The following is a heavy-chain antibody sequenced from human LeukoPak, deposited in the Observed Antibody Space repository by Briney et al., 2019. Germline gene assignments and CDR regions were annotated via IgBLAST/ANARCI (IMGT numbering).Heavy chain of an antibody. V-gene: IGHV3-11*01. CDR3: ARGGFNYGAFDI. J-gene: IGHJ3*02. CDR2: ISTSGSAR. D-gene: IGHD5-24*01. CDR1: GFTFGDYA. Sequence: GGSLRLSCTASGFTFGDYAMSWIRQAPGKGLEWVSYISTSGSARYNADSVKGRFTISRDNAKNSLYLQMNSLRAEDTAVYYCARGGFNYGAFDIWGQGTMVTVSS.